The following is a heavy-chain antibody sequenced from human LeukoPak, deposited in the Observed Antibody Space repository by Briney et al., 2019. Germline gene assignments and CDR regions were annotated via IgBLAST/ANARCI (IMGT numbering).Heavy chain of an antibody. D-gene: IGHD1-26*01. CDR3: AKDLGRYLNNFFDY. J-gene: IGHJ4*01. CDR2: IYSAYST. Sequence: GGSLRLASAASGFTVSTNYMTWVRQAPGKGLEWVSVIYSAYSTHYADAVKGRFTISRDDSKNTLYLQLNSLRAEDTAIYYCAKDLGRYLNNFFDYWGHGALVTVSS. V-gene: IGHV3-53*01. CDR1: GFTVSTNY.